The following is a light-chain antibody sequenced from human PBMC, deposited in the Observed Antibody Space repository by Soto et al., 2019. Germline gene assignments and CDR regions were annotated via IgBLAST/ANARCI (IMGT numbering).Light chain of an antibody. J-gene: IGLJ1*01. CDR2: DVS. CDR1: SSDVGGYDY. CDR3: CSYAGSYV. V-gene: IGLV2-11*01. Sequence: QSALTQPRSVAGSPGQSVTISCTGTSSDVGGYDYVSWYHQHPGKAPKLMVYDVSKRPSGVPDRFSGSKSGNTASLTISGLQAEDEADYYCCSYAGSYVFGNGTKLTV.